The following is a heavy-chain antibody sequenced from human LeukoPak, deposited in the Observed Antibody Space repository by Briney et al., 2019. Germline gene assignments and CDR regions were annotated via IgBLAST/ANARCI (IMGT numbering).Heavy chain of an antibody. J-gene: IGHJ4*02. D-gene: IGHD5-18*01. CDR1: GFTLSSHW. CDR2: IYSGGST. V-gene: IGHV3-66*01. Sequence: GGSLRLSCAASGFTLSSHWMGWVRQAPGKGLEWVSVIYSGGSTYYADSVKGRFTISRDNSKNTLYLQMNSLRAEDTAVYYCAKEGDTAMVTALDYWGQGTLVTVSS. CDR3: AKEGDTAMVTALDY.